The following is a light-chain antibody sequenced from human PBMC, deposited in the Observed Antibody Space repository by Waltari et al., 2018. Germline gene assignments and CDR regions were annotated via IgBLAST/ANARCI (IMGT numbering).Light chain of an antibody. CDR2: QVS. J-gene: IGLJ2*01. CDR1: GRDIGAYDY. Sequence: QSALTQPASVSASLGQSITISCTGTGRDIGAYDYVSVYQQHPGKAPKLIIFQVSNRLSGVSDRFSASKSGMTASLSISVLRTDDEAIYYCSSYSTSTYPIFVGGTKVTVL. V-gene: IGLV2-14*01. CDR3: SSYSTSTYPI.